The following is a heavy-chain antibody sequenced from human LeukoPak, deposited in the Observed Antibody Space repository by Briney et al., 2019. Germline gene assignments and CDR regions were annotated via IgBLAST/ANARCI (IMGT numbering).Heavy chain of an antibody. CDR3: ARGKEKWLDHFDY. D-gene: IGHD6-19*01. CDR1: GFTSSGYG. CDR2: ISTTSSTI. Sequence: PGGSLRLSCAASGFTSSGYGMNWVRQAPGKGLEWVSYISTTSSTIYYPDSVKGRFTMSRDNAKNSLYLQMDSLRDEDTAVYYCARGKEKWLDHFDYWGQGSLVTVSS. J-gene: IGHJ4*02. V-gene: IGHV3-48*02.